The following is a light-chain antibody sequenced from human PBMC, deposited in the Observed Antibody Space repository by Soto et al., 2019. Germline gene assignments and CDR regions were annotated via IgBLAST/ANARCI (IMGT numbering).Light chain of an antibody. CDR1: QTISGS. CDR2: GAS. V-gene: IGKV3D-15*01. J-gene: IGKJ1*01. Sequence: EIVLTHSPGTLSLSPGEIATLSCRASQTISGSLLAWYQHKRGQAPRLLIYGASTRATGIPDRFSGSGSGTELTLTISSLQSEDFAVYFCQQYNIWTLWTLGQGTKVDIK. CDR3: QQYNIWTLWT.